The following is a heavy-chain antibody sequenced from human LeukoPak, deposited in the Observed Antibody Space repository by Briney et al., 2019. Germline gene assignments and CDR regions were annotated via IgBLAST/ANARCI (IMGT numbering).Heavy chain of an antibody. V-gene: IGHV3-23*01. CDR3: AKLVGNSDFDF. Sequence: GGSLRLSCAASGFTFSSYAMSWVRQAPGKGLEWASAMSGGGGSTNYADAVKGRFTISRDNSKNTLYLQMNSLRAEDTAVYYCAKLVGNSDFDFWGQGTLVTVSS. D-gene: IGHD4-23*01. J-gene: IGHJ4*02. CDR1: GFTFSSYA. CDR2: MSGGGGST.